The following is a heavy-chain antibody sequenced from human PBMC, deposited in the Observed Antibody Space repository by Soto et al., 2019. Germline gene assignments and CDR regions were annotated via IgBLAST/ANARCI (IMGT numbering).Heavy chain of an antibody. V-gene: IGHV4-31*03. Sequence: SETLSLTCTVSGGSISSGGYCWSWIRQHPGKGLEWIGYIYYSGSTYYNPSLKSRVTISVDTSKNQFSLKLSSVTAADTAVYYCARGVGRGLHLGELSLFGLNHYYYYYYMDVWGKGTTVTVSS. CDR1: GGSISSGGYC. J-gene: IGHJ6*03. CDR2: IYYSGST. CDR3: ARGVGRGLHLGELSLFGLNHYYYYYYMDV. D-gene: IGHD3-16*02.